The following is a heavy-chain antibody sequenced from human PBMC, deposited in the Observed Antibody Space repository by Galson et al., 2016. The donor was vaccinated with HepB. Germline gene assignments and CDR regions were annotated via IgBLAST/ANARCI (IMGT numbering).Heavy chain of an antibody. Sequence: SLRLSCAASGFTFSSYGMHWVRQAPGKGLEWVTVIWSDGSNKDYADSVKGRFTISRDNSKNTLYLQMNSLRAEDTAVYYWATDRGRSPFDYWGQGTLVTVSS. J-gene: IGHJ4*02. CDR3: ATDRGRSPFDY. CDR1: GFTFSSYG. D-gene: IGHD3-16*01. V-gene: IGHV3-33*01. CDR2: IWSDGSNK.